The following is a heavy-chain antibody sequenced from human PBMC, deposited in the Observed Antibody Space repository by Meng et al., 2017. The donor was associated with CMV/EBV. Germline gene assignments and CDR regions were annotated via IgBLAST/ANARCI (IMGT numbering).Heavy chain of an antibody. CDR1: GGSITSSSCY. Sequence: SGGSITSSSCYWCWIRQPPGRGLAWIGNIYYSGSTYYNPSLKSRVTISVDTSKNQFSLKLTSVTAADTAVYYCARVVPAAIFAERFDYWGQGTLVTVSS. CDR3: ARVVPAAIFAERFDY. V-gene: IGHV4-39*01. CDR2: IYYSGST. D-gene: IGHD2-2*01. J-gene: IGHJ4*02.